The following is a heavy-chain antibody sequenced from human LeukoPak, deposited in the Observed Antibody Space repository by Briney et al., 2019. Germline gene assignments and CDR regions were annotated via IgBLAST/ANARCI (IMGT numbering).Heavy chain of an antibody. CDR2: ISWNSGSI. J-gene: IGHJ3*02. CDR1: GFTFDDYA. CDR3: AKANYGSGDYLYAFDI. D-gene: IGHD3-10*01. V-gene: IGHV3-9*01. Sequence: GGSLRLSCAASGFTFDDYAMHWVRQAPGKGLEWVSGISWNSGSIGYADSVKGRFTISRDNAKNSLYLQMNSLRAEDTALYYCAKANYGSGDYLYAFDIWGQGTMVTVSS.